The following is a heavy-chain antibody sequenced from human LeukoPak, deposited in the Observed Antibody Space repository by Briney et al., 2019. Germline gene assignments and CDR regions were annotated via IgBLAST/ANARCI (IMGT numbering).Heavy chain of an antibody. CDR2: IYTTGST. CDR3: ALGVWFGELSLDY. J-gene: IGHJ4*02. D-gene: IGHD3-10*01. V-gene: IGHV4-4*07. CDR1: GGSISSYY. Sequence: PSETLSLTCTVSGGSISSYYWSWIRQPAGKGLGWIGRIYTTGSTNYNPSLKSRVTMSSDTSKNQLSLKLTSVTAADTAVYYCALGVWFGELSLDYWGQGTLVTVSS.